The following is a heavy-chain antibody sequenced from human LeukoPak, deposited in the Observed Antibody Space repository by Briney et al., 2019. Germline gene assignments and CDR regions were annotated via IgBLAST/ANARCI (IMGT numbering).Heavy chain of an antibody. D-gene: IGHD1-1*01. CDR3: ARGRRYYYFDY. J-gene: IGHJ4*02. Sequence: SETLFLTCAVYGGSFSGYYWSWIRQPPGKGLEWIGEINHSGSTNYNPSLKSRVTISVDTSKNQFTLKLSSVTAADTAVYYCARGRRYYYFDYWGQGTLVTVSS. CDR2: INHSGST. V-gene: IGHV4-34*01. CDR1: GGSFSGYY.